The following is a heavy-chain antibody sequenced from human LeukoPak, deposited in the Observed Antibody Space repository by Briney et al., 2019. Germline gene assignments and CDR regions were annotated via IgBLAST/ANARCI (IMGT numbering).Heavy chain of an antibody. D-gene: IGHD6-13*01. J-gene: IGHJ4*02. V-gene: IGHV3-23*01. CDR1: GFTLSSYA. Sequence: GGSLRLPCAASGFTLSSYAMTWVRQAPGRGLEWVSSVYGGGGGTYYADSVKGRFTISRDNSKDTLYLQMNGLRAEDTAVYFCAKQSAGSAAWYSLHYDFWGQGTLVTVSS. CDR2: VYGGGGGT. CDR3: AKQSAGSAAWYSLHYDF.